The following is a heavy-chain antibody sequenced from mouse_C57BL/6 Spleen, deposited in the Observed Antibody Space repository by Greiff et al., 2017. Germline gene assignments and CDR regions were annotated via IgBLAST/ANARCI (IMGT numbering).Heavy chain of an antibody. CDR3: ARQGSYYVPMDY. D-gene: IGHD2-1*01. CDR2: IWSDGST. J-gene: IGHJ4*01. V-gene: IGHV2-6-1*01. CDR1: GFSLTSYG. Sequence: QVQLKQSGPGLVAPSPSLSITCTVSGFSLTSYGVHWVRQPPGKGLEWLVVIWSDGSTTYNSALKSRLSISKDNSKSQVFLKMSSLQTDDTAMYYCARQGSYYVPMDYWGQGTSVTVSS.